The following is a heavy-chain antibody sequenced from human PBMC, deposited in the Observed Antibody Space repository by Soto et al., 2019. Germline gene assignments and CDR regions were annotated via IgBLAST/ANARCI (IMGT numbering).Heavy chain of an antibody. CDR3: ARSEGIQLWYSY. Sequence: QVTLKESGPVLVKPTETLTLTCTVSGFSLSNARMGVSWIRQPPGKALEWLAHIFSNDEKSYSTSLKSRLTSSKDTSKSPVVLTMTNMDPVDTATYYCARSEGIQLWYSYWGQGTLVTVSS. V-gene: IGHV2-26*01. J-gene: IGHJ4*02. D-gene: IGHD5-18*01. CDR2: IFSNDEK. CDR1: GFSLSNARMG.